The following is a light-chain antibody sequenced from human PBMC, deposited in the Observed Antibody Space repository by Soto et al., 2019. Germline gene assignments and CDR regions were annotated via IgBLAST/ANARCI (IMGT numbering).Light chain of an antibody. CDR3: SSYTSSSTLMV. Sequence: QSALTQPASVSGSPGQSITISCTGTSSDVGGYNYVSWYQQHPGKAPKLMIYDVSNRPSGVSNRFSGSKSGNTASLTISGPQDEDEADYYCSSYTSSSTLMVFGGGTQLTVL. CDR2: DVS. J-gene: IGLJ2*01. V-gene: IGLV2-14*01. CDR1: SSDVGGYNY.